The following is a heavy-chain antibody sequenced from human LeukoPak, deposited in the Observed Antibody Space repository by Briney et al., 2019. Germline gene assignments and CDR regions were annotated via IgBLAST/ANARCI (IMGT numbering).Heavy chain of an antibody. Sequence: SMKVSCKASGGTFSSYAISWVRQAPGQGLEWMGGIIPIFGTANYAQKFQGRVTITADESTSTAYMELSSLRSEDTAVYYCASSYYVLRFLEWSFDYWGQGTLVTVSS. J-gene: IGHJ4*02. V-gene: IGHV1-69*01. CDR1: GGTFSSYA. D-gene: IGHD3-3*01. CDR2: IIPIFGTA. CDR3: ASSYYVLRFLEWSFDY.